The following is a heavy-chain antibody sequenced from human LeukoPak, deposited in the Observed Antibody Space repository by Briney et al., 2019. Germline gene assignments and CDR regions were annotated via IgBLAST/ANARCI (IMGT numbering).Heavy chain of an antibody. Sequence: PGGSLRLSCAASGFTFSSYEMNWVRQAPGEGLEWVSYISSSGSTIYYADSVKGRFTISRDNAKNSLYLQMNSLRAEDTAVYYCASPRPYGSGSNIFDYWGQGTLVTVSS. V-gene: IGHV3-48*03. CDR2: ISSSGSTI. CDR1: GFTFSSYE. CDR3: ASPRPYGSGSNIFDY. J-gene: IGHJ4*02. D-gene: IGHD3-10*01.